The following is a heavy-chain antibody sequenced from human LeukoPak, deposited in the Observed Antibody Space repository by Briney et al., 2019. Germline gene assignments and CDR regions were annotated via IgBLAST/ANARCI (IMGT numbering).Heavy chain of an antibody. J-gene: IGHJ4*01. CDR2: ISNSGSPI. CDR3: ARGLALGLTVTPKAFDY. V-gene: IGHV3-48*01. Sequence: GGSLRLSCVVSGFTFDSYSMKWVRQAPGKGLEWISHISNSGSPIYYADSVKGRFTISRDKDKSSLYLQMNSLAADDTAVYYCARGLALGLTVTPKAFDYWGHGTLVTVSS. D-gene: IGHD4-11*01. CDR1: GFTFDSYS.